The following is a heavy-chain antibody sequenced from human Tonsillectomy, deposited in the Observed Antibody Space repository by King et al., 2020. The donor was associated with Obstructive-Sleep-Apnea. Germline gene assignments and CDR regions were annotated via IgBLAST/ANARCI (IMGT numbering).Heavy chain of an antibody. Sequence: QLQESGPGLVKPSETLSLTCTVSGGSISSYYWSWIRQPPGKGLEWIGYIYYSGSTNYNPSLKSRVTISVDTSKNQFSLKLSSVTAADTAVYYCARSNCSGGSCYRAYFDYWGQGTLVTVSS. D-gene: IGHD2-15*01. CDR1: GGSISSYY. V-gene: IGHV4-59*01. J-gene: IGHJ4*02. CDR3: ARSNCSGGSCYRAYFDY. CDR2: IYYSGST.